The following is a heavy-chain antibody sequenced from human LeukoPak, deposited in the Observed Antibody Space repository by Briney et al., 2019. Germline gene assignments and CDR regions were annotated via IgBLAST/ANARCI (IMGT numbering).Heavy chain of an antibody. CDR3: ARVGTHDYSNHGLDY. D-gene: IGHD4-11*01. CDR2: IYYSGST. CDR1: GGSISSYY. Sequence: PSETLSLTCTVSGGSISSYYWSWIRQPPGKGLEWIGYIYYSGSTNYNPSLKSRVTISVDTSKNQFSLKLSSVTAADTAVYYCARVGTHDYSNHGLDYWGQGTLVTVSS. J-gene: IGHJ4*02. V-gene: IGHV4-59*01.